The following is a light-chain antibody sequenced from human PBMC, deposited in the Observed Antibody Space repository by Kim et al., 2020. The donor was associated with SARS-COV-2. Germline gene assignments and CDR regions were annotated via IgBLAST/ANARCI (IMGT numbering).Light chain of an antibody. CDR2: GAS. Sequence: EIVLTQSPGTLSLSPGERATLSCRASQSVSSSYLAWYQQKPGQAPRLLIYGASSRATGIPDRFSGSGSGTDFTLTISRLEPEDFAVYYCKQYGSSAWTCGQGTKVDIK. CDR1: QSVSSSY. J-gene: IGKJ1*01. V-gene: IGKV3-20*01. CDR3: KQYGSSAWT.